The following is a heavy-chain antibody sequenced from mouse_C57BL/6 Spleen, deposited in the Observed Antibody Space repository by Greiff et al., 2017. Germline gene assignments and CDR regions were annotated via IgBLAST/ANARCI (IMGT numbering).Heavy chain of an antibody. CDR3: AIYEDDRFDC. CDR2: IYPRSGNT. V-gene: IGHV1-81*01. CDR1: GYTFTSYG. J-gene: IGHJ2*01. Sequence: VQLQQSGAELVRPGASVKLSCKASGYTFTSYGISWVKQRTGQGLEWIGEIYPRSGNTYYNEKFKGKATLTADKSSSTAYMELRSLISEDSAVYFCAIYEDDRFDCWGQGTNLTVCS. D-gene: IGHD2-4*01.